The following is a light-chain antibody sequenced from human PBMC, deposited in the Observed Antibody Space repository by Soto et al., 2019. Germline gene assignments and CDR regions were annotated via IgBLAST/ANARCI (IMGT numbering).Light chain of an antibody. V-gene: IGLV2-14*01. CDR3: TSYTSSATHV. J-gene: IGLJ1*01. CDR1: SSDVGGYNY. Sequence: QSVLTQPASVSASLGQSITISCTGTSSDVGGYNYVSWYQQRPGKAPKLIIFEVSHRPSGVSNRFSGTKSGNTASLTISGLQAEDETDYYCTSYTSSATHVSGTGTKVTVL. CDR2: EVS.